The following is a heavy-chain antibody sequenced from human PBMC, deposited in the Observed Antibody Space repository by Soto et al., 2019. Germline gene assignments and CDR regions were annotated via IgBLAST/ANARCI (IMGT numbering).Heavy chain of an antibody. D-gene: IGHD2-2*01. CDR1: GGTFSSYA. CDR3: ARVTSYQLLPNYYYYGMDV. CDR2: IIPIFGTA. V-gene: IGHV1-69*13. J-gene: IGHJ6*02. Sequence: SVKVSCKASGGTFSSYAISWVRQAPGQGLEWMGGIIPIFGTANYAQKFQGRVTITADESTSTAYMELSSLRSEDTAVYYCARVTSYQLLPNYYYYGMDVWGQGTTVTVSS.